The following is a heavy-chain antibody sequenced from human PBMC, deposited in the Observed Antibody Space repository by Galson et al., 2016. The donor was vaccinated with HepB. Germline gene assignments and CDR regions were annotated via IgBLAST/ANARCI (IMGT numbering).Heavy chain of an antibody. CDR1: GFTFSSYG. Sequence: CLRLSCAASGFTFSSYGMHWVRQASGKGLEWVAVIPNDGSNKDYADSVKGRFTISRDNSKNTLYLQMNSLRPEDTAVYYCAKDALITLVRGVIMSYFDYWGQGALVTVSS. CDR3: AKDALITLVRGVIMSYFDY. J-gene: IGHJ4*02. D-gene: IGHD3-10*01. CDR2: IPNDGSNK. V-gene: IGHV3-30*18.